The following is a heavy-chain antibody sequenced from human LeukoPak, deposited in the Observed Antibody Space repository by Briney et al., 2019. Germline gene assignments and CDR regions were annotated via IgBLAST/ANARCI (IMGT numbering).Heavy chain of an antibody. V-gene: IGHV4-4*07. J-gene: IGHJ4*02. CDR2: IYISGST. Sequence: SETLSLTCTVSGGSISTYYWSWIRQPAGKGLEWIGRIYISGSTNYNPSLKSRVTISVDTSKNQFSLKLSSVTAADTAVYYCARGRVGATADYWGQGTLVTVSS. CDR3: ARGRVGATADY. D-gene: IGHD1-26*01. CDR1: GGSISTYY.